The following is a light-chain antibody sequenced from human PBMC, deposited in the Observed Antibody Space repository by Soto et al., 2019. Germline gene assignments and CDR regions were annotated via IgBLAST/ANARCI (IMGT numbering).Light chain of an antibody. CDR3: CSYAGSSTYV. V-gene: IGLV2-23*01. CDR2: EGS. J-gene: IGLJ1*01. Sequence: SSLTQPATVYGSPGQSITISCTGTSSDVGSYNLVSWYQQHPGKAPNLMIYEGSKRPSGVSNRFSGSKSGNTASLTISGLQAEDEADYYCCSYAGSSTYVFGTGSKVTVL. CDR1: SSDVGSYNL.